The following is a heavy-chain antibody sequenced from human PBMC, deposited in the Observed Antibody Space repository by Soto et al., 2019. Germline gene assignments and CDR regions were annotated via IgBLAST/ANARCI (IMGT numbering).Heavy chain of an antibody. CDR2: ISAYNGNT. CDR1: GYTFTSYG. V-gene: IGHV1-18*01. Sequence: QVQLAQSGAEVKKPGASVKVSCKASGYTFTSYGISWVRQGPGQGLEWMGWISAYNGNTNYAQKLQGRVTMTTDTPTSTAYMELRSLRSDDTAVYYCARDKQGSYSLGLTFDYWGQGTLVTVSS. J-gene: IGHJ4*02. D-gene: IGHD1-26*01. CDR3: ARDKQGSYSLGLTFDY.